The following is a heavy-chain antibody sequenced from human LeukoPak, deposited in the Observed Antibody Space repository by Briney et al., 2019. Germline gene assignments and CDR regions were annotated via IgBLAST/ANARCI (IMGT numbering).Heavy chain of an antibody. V-gene: IGHV1-69*05. CDR3: ARDTNYYFDY. Sequence: AASVKVSCKAPGGTFSSYAISWVRQAPGQGLEWMGRIIPIFGTANYAQKFQGRVTITTDESTSTAYMELSSLRSEDTAVYYCARDTNYYFDYWGQGTLVTVSS. J-gene: IGHJ4*02. CDR2: IIPIFGTA. CDR1: GGTFSSYA.